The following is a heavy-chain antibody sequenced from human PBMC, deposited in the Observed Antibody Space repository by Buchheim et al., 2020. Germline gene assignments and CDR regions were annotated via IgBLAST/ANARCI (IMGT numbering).Heavy chain of an antibody. J-gene: IGHJ5*02. CDR1: GFTFSSYA. CDR3: ARDWGSRKQWLAKRNWFDP. D-gene: IGHD6-19*01. CDR2: ISYDGSNK. Sequence: QVQLVESGGGVVQPGRSLRLSCAASGFTFSSYAMHWVRQAPGKGLEWVAVISYDGSNKYYADSVKGRFTISRDNSKNKLYSQMNSLRAEDTAVYYCARDWGSRKQWLAKRNWFDPWGQGTL. V-gene: IGHV3-30*14.